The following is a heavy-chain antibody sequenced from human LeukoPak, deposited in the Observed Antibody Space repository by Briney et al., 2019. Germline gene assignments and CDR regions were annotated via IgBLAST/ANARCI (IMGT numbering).Heavy chain of an antibody. D-gene: IGHD6-13*01. CDR3: ARDGTAAGINDAFDM. CDR1: GYTFTSYY. V-gene: IGHV1-2*02. Sequence: GASVKVSCKASGYTFTSYYMHWVRQAPGQGLEWMGWINPNSGGTNYAQKFQGRVTMTRDTSISTAYMEVSRLRSDDTAVYYCARDGTAAGINDAFDMWGQGTMVTVSS. CDR2: INPNSGGT. J-gene: IGHJ3*02.